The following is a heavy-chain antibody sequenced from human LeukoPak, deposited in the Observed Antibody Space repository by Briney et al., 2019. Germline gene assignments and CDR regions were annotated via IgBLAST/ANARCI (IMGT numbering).Heavy chain of an antibody. CDR2: FDPEDGET. Sequence: ASVKVSCKVSGYTLTELSMHWVRQAPGKGLEWMGGFDPEDGETIYAQKFQGRVTMTEDTSTDTTYMELSSLRSEDTAVYYCASTVLSSTSPFDYWGQGTLVTVSS. J-gene: IGHJ4*02. V-gene: IGHV1-24*01. CDR1: GYTLTELS. CDR3: ASTVLSSTSPFDY. D-gene: IGHD2-2*01.